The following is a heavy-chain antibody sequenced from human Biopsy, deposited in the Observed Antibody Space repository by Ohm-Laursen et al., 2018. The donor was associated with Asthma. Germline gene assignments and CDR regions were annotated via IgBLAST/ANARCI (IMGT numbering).Heavy chain of an antibody. CDR1: GGTFSSYA. Sequence: SVKVSCKPSGGTFSSYAISWVRQAPRQGLEWMGGLIPVLGTADYAPMFEGRVTITADESTSTAYLELTSLRFEDTAVYYCARGYSGTDRIVYYYSGMEVWGQGTTVTVSS. J-gene: IGHJ6*02. D-gene: IGHD5-12*01. V-gene: IGHV1-69*13. CDR3: ARGYSGTDRIVYYYSGMEV. CDR2: LIPVLGTA.